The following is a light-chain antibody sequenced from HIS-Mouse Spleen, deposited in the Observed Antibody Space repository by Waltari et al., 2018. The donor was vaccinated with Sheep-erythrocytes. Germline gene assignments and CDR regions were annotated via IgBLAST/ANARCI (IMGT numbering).Light chain of an antibody. V-gene: IGLV2-8*01. CDR2: EVS. J-gene: IGLJ1*01. CDR3: SSYAGSNNYV. Sequence: QSALTQPPSASGSPGQSVPISCTGTSSDVGGCNYVSWYQQHPGKAPKLMIYEVSKRPSGVPDRFSGSKSGNTASLTVSGLQAEDEADYYCSSYAGSNNYVFGTGTKVTVL. CDR1: SSDVGGCNY.